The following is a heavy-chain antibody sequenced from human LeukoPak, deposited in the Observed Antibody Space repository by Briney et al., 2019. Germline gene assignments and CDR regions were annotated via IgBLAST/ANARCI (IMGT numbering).Heavy chain of an antibody. V-gene: IGHV4-59*01. CDR3: ARGFRHYYDSSGGFDY. Sequence: PSETLSLTCTVSGGSISSYYWSWIRQPPGKGLEWIGYIYYSGSTNYNPSLKSRVTISVDTSKNQFPLKLSSVTAADTAVYYCARGFRHYYDSSGGFDYWGQGTLVTVSS. D-gene: IGHD3-22*01. J-gene: IGHJ4*02. CDR1: GGSISSYY. CDR2: IYYSGST.